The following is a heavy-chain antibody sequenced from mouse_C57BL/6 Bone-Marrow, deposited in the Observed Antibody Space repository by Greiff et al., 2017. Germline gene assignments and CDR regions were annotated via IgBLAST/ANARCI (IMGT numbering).Heavy chain of an antibody. V-gene: IGHV1-81*01. D-gene: IGHD2-4*01. CDR1: GYTFPSYG. CDR2: FYPRSGNT. Sequence: QFQLQQSGAELARLGASVKLSCKASGYTFPSYGISWVKQRTGQGLEWIGEFYPRSGNTYYNEKFKGKATLTADKSSSTAYMGLRSLTSEDSAVYVCARADYDYEGFAYWGQGTLVTVSA. J-gene: IGHJ3*01. CDR3: ARADYDYEGFAY.